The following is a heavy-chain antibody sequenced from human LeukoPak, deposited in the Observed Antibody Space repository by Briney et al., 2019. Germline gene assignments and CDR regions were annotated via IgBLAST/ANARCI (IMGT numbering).Heavy chain of an antibody. CDR1: GFTFSMIT. CDR2: ISSSGTAI. Sequence: PGGSLRLSCAASGFTFSMITMFWVRQAPGKGLEWVSSISSSGTAIYYADSVKGRFTIPRDNAKNSLYLEMNSLRAEDTAVYYCARVTYSTSPTPFDYWGQGTLVTVSS. CDR3: ARVTYSTSPTPFDY. J-gene: IGHJ4*02. V-gene: IGHV3-48*01. D-gene: IGHD2-15*01.